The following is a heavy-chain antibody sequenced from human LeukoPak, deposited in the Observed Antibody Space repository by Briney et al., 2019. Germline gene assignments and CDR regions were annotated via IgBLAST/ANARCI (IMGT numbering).Heavy chain of an antibody. V-gene: IGHV3-74*01. J-gene: IGHJ4*02. D-gene: IGHD1-26*01. CDR1: GFSFRSYW. Sequence: PGGSLRLSCVASGFSFRSYWMHWVRQAPGKGLVWVSRIKSDGSGTNYADSVKGRFTISRDNVENTLYLQMNSLRAEDTAVYYCERDRSVSYFDSWGQGTLVTVSS. CDR2: IKSDGSGT. CDR3: ERDRSVSYFDS.